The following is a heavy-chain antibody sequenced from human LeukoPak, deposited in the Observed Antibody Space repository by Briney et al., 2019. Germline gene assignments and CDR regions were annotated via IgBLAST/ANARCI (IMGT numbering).Heavy chain of an antibody. V-gene: IGHV1-3*01. Sequence: ASVEVSCKASGYTFTSYAMHWVRQAPGQRLEWMGWINAGNGNTKYSQKFQGRVTITRDTSASTAYMELSSLRSEDTAVYYCARDRMYYDFWSGYSSNGMDVWGQGTTVTVSS. J-gene: IGHJ6*02. CDR1: GYTFTSYA. D-gene: IGHD3-3*01. CDR2: INAGNGNT. CDR3: ARDRMYYDFWSGYSSNGMDV.